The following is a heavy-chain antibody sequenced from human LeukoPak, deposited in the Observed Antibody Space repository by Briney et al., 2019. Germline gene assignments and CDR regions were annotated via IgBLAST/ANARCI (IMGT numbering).Heavy chain of an antibody. Sequence: GSVKGSCKASGYTFTSYGISWVRPAPGQGLEWMGWISAYNGNTNYAQKLQGRVTMTTDTSTSTAYMELRSLRSDDTAVYYCAREPVVPAARSYYYYYGMDVWGRGTPVTVSS. CDR3: AREPVVPAARSYYYYYGMDV. CDR2: ISAYNGNT. J-gene: IGHJ6*02. CDR1: GYTFTSYG. D-gene: IGHD2-2*01. V-gene: IGHV1-18*01.